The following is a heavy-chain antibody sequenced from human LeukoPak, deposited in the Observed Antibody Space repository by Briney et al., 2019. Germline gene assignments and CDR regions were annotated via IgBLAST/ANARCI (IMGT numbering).Heavy chain of an antibody. CDR3: ARSRRRELLGTYFDY. D-gene: IGHD1-26*01. V-gene: IGHV3-30*04. Sequence: GGSLRLSCAASGFTFSSYAMHWVRPAPGKGLEWVAVISYDGNNKYYADSVEGRFTISRDNSNNTLYLQMNSLRAEDTAVYYCARSRRRELLGTYFDYWGQGTLVTVSS. J-gene: IGHJ4*02. CDR1: GFTFSSYA. CDR2: ISYDGNNK.